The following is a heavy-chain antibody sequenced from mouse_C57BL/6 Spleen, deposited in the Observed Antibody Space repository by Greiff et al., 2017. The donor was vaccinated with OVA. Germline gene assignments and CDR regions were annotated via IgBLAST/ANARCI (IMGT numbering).Heavy chain of an antibody. CDR1: GYAFTNYL. D-gene: IGHD3-1*01. CDR3: ARSGDPYYFDY. V-gene: IGHV1-54*01. J-gene: IGHJ2*01. Sequence: VQVVESGAELVRPGTSVKVSCKASGYAFTNYLIEWVKQRPGQGLEWIGVINPGSGGTNYNEKFKGKATLTADKSSSTAYMQLSSLTSEDSAVYFCARSGDPYYFDYWGQGTTLTVSS. CDR2: INPGSGGT.